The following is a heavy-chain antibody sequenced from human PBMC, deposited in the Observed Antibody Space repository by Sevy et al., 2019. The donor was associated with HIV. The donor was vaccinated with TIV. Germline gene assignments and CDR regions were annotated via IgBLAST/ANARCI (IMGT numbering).Heavy chain of an antibody. J-gene: IGHJ5*02. D-gene: IGHD3-3*01. CDR3: ARQGSGYYPPTNWFDP. CDR2: INPNSAGT. CDR1: GYTFTGYY. Sequence: ASVKVSCKASGYTFTGYYMHWVRQAPGQGLEWMGWINPNSAGTNYAQKFQGRVTMTRDTSISTAYMELSRLRSDDTAVYYCARQGSGYYPPTNWFDPWGQGTLVTVSS. V-gene: IGHV1-2*02.